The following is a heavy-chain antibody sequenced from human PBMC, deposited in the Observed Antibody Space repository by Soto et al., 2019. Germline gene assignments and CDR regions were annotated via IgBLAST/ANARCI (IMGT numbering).Heavy chain of an antibody. V-gene: IGHV1-2*02. Sequence: ASVKVSCKASGYTFTGYYMHWVRQAPGQGLEWMGWINPNSGGTNYAQKFQGRVTMTRDTSISTAYMELSRLRSDDTAVYYCARDPEMTTVYGMDVWGQGTQVTVSS. CDR2: INPNSGGT. CDR1: GYTFTGYY. D-gene: IGHD4-4*01. J-gene: IGHJ6*02. CDR3: ARDPEMTTVYGMDV.